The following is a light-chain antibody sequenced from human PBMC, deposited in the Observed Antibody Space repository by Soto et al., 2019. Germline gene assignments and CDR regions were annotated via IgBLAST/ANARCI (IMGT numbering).Light chain of an antibody. Sequence: DIQMTQSPSSLSASVGDRVTITCRASQSISSYLNWYQQKPGKAPKLLIYAASSLQSGVPSRFSGSGSGTDFSLTITRLQPEDFATYYCQPSYTTPSTFGQWT. CDR2: AAS. CDR3: QPSYTTPST. CDR1: QSISSY. J-gene: IGKJ1*01. V-gene: IGKV1-39*01.